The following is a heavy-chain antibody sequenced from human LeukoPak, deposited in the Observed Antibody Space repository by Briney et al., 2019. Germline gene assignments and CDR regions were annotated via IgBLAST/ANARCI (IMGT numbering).Heavy chain of an antibody. D-gene: IGHD3-10*01. J-gene: IGHJ4*02. CDR2: ISSNGGST. CDR3: VKDPTYYYGSGSSYFDY. CDR1: GFTFSSYA. V-gene: IGHV3-64D*06. Sequence: PGGSLRLSCAASGFTFSSYARHWVRQAPGKGLEYVSAISSNGGSTYYADSVKGRFTISRDNSKNTLYLQMSSLRAEDTAVYYCVKDPTYYYGSGSSYFDYWGQGTLVTVSS.